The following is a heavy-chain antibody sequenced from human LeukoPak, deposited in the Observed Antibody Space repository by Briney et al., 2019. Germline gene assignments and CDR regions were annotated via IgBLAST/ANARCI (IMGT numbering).Heavy chain of an antibody. Sequence: SETLSLTCTVSGDSFSTYYWSWIRQPAGKGLEWIGHIYTSGTTNYNPSLKSRVTISVDTSKNQFSLKLSSVTAADTAVYYCARVTGYMIEDYFDYWGQGTLVTVSS. J-gene: IGHJ4*02. CDR1: GDSFSTYY. V-gene: IGHV4-4*07. CDR2: IYTSGTT. CDR3: ARVTGYMIEDYFDY. D-gene: IGHD3-22*01.